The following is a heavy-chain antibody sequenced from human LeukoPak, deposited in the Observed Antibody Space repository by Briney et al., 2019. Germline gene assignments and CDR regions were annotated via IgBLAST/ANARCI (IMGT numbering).Heavy chain of an antibody. CDR3: ARVVGATSIDY. Sequence: SETLSLTCSVSGSSISSDYYWGWVRQPPGKGLEWSGSIKHRGRSYYNPSLKSRVTISVDTSKNQFSLQLSSVTAADTAVYYCARVVGATSIDYWGQGILVTVSS. J-gene: IGHJ4*02. CDR1: GSSISSDYY. CDR2: IKHRGRS. D-gene: IGHD2-15*01. V-gene: IGHV4-38-2*02.